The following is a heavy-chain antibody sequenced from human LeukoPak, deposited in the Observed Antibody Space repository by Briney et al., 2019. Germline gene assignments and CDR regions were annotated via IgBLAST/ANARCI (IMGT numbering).Heavy chain of an antibody. CDR2: ISAYNGNT. V-gene: IGHV1-18*01. D-gene: IGHD6-6*01. Sequence: GASVKVSCKASGYTFTSYGISWVRQAPEQGLEWMGWISAYNGNTNYAQKLQGRVTMTTDTSTSTAYMELRSLRSDDTAVYYCARPSYSSSSADDYYFDYWGQGTLVTVSS. CDR3: ARPSYSSSSADDYYFDY. J-gene: IGHJ4*02. CDR1: GYTFTSYG.